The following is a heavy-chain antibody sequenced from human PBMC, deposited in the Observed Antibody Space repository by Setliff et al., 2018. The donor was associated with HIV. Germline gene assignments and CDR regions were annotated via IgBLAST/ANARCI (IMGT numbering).Heavy chain of an antibody. CDR1: GDSVSGYY. CDR3: AKHDFGEGSCFDP. CDR2: VHSSATS. V-gene: IGHV4-59*10. Sequence: SETLSLTCAVSGDSVSGYYWSWIRQSAGRGLEWIGRVHSSATSNYNPSLKGRVAMSVDTAKNQFSLMLRSMTAADTAVYYCAKHDFGEGSCFDPWGQGSLVTVSS. D-gene: IGHD3-16*01. J-gene: IGHJ5*02.